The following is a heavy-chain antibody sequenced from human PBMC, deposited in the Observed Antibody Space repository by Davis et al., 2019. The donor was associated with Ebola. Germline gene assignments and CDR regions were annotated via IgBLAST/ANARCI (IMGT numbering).Heavy chain of an antibody. D-gene: IGHD6-19*01. CDR1: GYTFTSYD. CDR2: MNPNSDNT. J-gene: IGHJ4*02. V-gene: IGHV1-8*01. Sequence: ASVKVSCKASGYTFTSYDINWVRQATGQGLEWMGWMNPNSDNTGYAQKFQGRVTMTRNTSISTAYMELSSLRSEDTAVYYCARDPLAVAGRSLDYWGQGTLVTVSS. CDR3: ARDPLAVAGRSLDY.